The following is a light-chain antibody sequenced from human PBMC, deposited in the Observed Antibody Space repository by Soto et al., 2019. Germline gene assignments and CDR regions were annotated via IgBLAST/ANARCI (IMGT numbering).Light chain of an antibody. V-gene: IGKV3-11*01. J-gene: IGKJ4*01. CDR1: ESLGWY. CDR3: QQRGNWPPT. CDR2: DAS. Sequence: EIVLTQSPATLSLSPGERATLSCRATESLGWYLAWYQQKPGQSPRLLIYDASNRATGVPARFSGSGSGTDFTLTIDTLAPEDFAVYYCQQRGNWPPTFGGGTKVEI.